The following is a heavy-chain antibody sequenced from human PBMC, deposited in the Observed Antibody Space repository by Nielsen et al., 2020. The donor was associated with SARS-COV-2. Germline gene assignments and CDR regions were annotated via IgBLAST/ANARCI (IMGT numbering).Heavy chain of an antibody. CDR3: AREVDGSENYKCEFSLDD. CDR1: GYTFTNYG. J-gene: IGHJ4*02. D-gene: IGHD3-10*01. V-gene: IGHV1-18*01. CDR2: ISTHNGKT. Sequence: ASVKVSCKASGYTFTNYGIGWVRQAPGQRLEWRGWISTHNGKTNYAETFQGRVTITTDTSKTTAYMQLRNLRSDDTAVYYCAREVDGSENYKCEFSLDDWGQGTLVTVSS.